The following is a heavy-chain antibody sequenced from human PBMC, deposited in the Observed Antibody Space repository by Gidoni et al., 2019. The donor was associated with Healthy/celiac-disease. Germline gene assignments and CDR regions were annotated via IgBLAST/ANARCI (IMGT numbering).Heavy chain of an antibody. D-gene: IGHD2-21*02. Sequence: QVQLQESGPGLVQPSQTLSPTCTVSGGSISSGSYYWSWIRQPAGKGLEWIGRIHTSGSTNYNPSLKSRVTMSVDTSKNQFSLKLSSVTAADTAVYYCARDVGGNSPWYFDLWGRGTLVPVSS. V-gene: IGHV4-61*02. CDR3: ARDVGGNSPWYFDL. J-gene: IGHJ2*01. CDR2: IHTSGST. CDR1: GGSISSGSYY.